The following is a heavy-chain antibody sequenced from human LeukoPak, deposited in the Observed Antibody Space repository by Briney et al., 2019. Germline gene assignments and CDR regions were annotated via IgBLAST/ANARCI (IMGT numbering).Heavy chain of an antibody. V-gene: IGHV4-39*01. CDR2: IYYSGST. CDR1: GGSISSSSYY. CDR3: GGGPVADYYFDY. J-gene: IGHJ4*02. D-gene: IGHD6-19*01. Sequence: KPSETLSLTCTVSGGSISSSSYYWGWIRQPPGKGLEWIGSIYYSGSTYYNPSLKSRVTISIGTSKNQFFLKLSSVTAADTAVYYCGGGPVADYYFDYWGQGTLVTVSS.